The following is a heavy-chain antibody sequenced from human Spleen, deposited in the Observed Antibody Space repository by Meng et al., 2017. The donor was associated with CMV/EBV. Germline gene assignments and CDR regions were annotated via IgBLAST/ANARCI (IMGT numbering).Heavy chain of an antibody. V-gene: IGHV3-21*01. D-gene: IGHD6-13*01. CDR2: ISSSTYYK. J-gene: IGHJ4*02. Sequence: GESLKISCAASGFTFSNFSMIWVRQAPGKGLEYVSSISSSTYYKYYADSVKGRFTISRDNSQNTLYLQMNSLRAEDTAMYYCARDYDIAAAGRGGYFDYWGQGTLVTVSS. CDR1: GFTFSNFS. CDR3: ARDYDIAAAGRGGYFDY.